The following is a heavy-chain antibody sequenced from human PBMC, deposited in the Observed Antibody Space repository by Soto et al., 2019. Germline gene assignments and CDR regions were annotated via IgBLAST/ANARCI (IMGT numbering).Heavy chain of an antibody. CDR2: IYHSGST. J-gene: IGHJ5*02. D-gene: IGHD5-12*01. CDR1: GFTLSSYE. Sequence: GSLRLSCAASGFTLSSYEMNWVRQAPGKGLEWIGSIYHSGSTYYNPSLKSRVTISVDTSKNQFSLKLSSVTAADTAVYCCARATRTNWFDPWGQGTLVTVSS. CDR3: ARATRTNWFDP. V-gene: IGHV4-38-2*01.